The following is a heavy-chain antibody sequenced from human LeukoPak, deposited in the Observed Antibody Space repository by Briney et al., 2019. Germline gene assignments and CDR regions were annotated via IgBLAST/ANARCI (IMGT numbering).Heavy chain of an antibody. CDR2: ISGSGGST. CDR1: GFTFNTYG. V-gene: IGHV3-23*01. CDR3: AKETSITGAGDF. Sequence: GGSLRLSCAASGFTFNTYGMSWVRQAPGKGLEWVSAISGSGGSTYYTDSVRGRFTNSRDNSKNTLYLQMHSLRAEDTAVYYCAKETSITGAGDFWGQGALVTVSS. D-gene: IGHD1-20*01. J-gene: IGHJ4*02.